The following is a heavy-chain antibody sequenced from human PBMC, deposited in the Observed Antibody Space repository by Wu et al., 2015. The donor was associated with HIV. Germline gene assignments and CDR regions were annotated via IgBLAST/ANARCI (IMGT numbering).Heavy chain of an antibody. CDR2: IIPIFGTS. D-gene: IGHD1-14*01. CDR3: ATHPPPDPDPYYGGTNGTRRSTVPYPLPYPTGTGPYG. Sequence: QVQLVQSGAEVKKPGSSVKVSCKASGGTFSTYAISWVRQAPGQGLEWMGGIIPIFGTSNYAQKFQGRVTITTDESTSTAYMELSSLRSEDTAVYYCATHPPPDPDPYYGGTNGTRRSTVPYPLPYPTGTGPYG. V-gene: IGHV1-69*05. CDR1: GGTFSTYA. J-gene: IGHJ6*01.